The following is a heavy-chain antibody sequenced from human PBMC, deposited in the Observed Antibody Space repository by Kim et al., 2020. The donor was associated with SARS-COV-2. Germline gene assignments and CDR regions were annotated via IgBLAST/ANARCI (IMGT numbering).Heavy chain of an antibody. D-gene: IGHD6-19*01. CDR2: IYYSGST. CDR1: GGSISSYY. CDR3: ATPSRSGWYRSDAFDI. V-gene: IGHV4-59*01. J-gene: IGHJ3*02. Sequence: SETLSLTCTVSGGSISSYYWSWIRQPPGKGLEWIGYIYYSGSTNYNPSLKSRVTISVDTSKNQFSLKLSSVTAADTAVYYCATPSRSGWYRSDAFDIWGQGTMVTVSS.